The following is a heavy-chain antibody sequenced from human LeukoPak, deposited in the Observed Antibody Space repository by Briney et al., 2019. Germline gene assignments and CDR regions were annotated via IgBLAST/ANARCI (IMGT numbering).Heavy chain of an antibody. J-gene: IGHJ4*02. V-gene: IGHV1-18*01. D-gene: IGHD3-22*01. Sequence: VASVKVSCKASGYTFTTYGISWVRQAPGQGLEWMGWISAYNGDTKYAQKLQGRVTMTTDTSTSTAYMELRSLTSEDTAVYYCARGYYYDSSGYWYYFDYWGQGTLVTVSS. CDR3: ARGYYYDSSGYWYYFDY. CDR1: GYTFTTYG. CDR2: ISAYNGDT.